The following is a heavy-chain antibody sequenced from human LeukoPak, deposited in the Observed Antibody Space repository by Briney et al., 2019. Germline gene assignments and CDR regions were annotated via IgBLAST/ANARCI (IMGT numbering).Heavy chain of an antibody. Sequence: GASVKVSCKASGYTFTGYYMHWVRQAPGQGLEWMGWINPNSGGTNYAQKFQGRVTMTRDTSIGTAYMELSRLRSDDTAVYYCARGLVVVPAAIDYWGQGTLVTVSS. J-gene: IGHJ4*02. CDR3: ARGLVVVPAAIDY. CDR1: GYTFTGYY. CDR2: INPNSGGT. V-gene: IGHV1-2*02. D-gene: IGHD2-2*02.